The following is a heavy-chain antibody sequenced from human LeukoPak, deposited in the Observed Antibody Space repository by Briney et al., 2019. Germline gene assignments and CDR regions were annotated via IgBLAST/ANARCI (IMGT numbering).Heavy chain of an antibody. Sequence: PGGSLGLSCTASGFTFCDYALNWVRQAPGKGLEWVGFIRSKAYGGTTEYAASVKGRFTISKDDSKSSAYLQMNSLKTEDTAVYYCTSPQKDIVILPTASGGGQGTLVTVSS. D-gene: IGHD2-2*01. CDR2: IRSKAYGGTT. CDR3: TSPQKDIVILPTASG. J-gene: IGHJ4*02. V-gene: IGHV3-49*04. CDR1: GFTFCDYA.